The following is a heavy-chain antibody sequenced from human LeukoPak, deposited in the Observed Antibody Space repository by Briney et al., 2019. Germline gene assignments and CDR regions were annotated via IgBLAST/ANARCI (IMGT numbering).Heavy chain of an antibody. CDR2: ISGSGGGT. Sequence: PGGSLRLSCAASGFTFSSYAMSWVRQAPGKGLEWVSAISGSGGGTYYADSVKGRFTISRDNSKNTLYLQMSSLRAEDTAVYYCAKDPYGGNSGYWGQGTLVTVSS. V-gene: IGHV3-23*01. J-gene: IGHJ4*02. CDR1: GFTFSSYA. CDR3: AKDPYGGNSGY. D-gene: IGHD4-23*01.